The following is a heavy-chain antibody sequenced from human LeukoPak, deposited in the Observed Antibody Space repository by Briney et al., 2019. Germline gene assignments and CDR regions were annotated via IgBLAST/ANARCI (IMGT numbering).Heavy chain of an antibody. CDR1: GFTFSSYA. Sequence: GGSLRLSCAVSGFTFSSYAMHWVRQAPGKGLEWVAVISYDGSNKYYADSVKGRFTISRDNSKNTLYLQMNSLRAEDTAVYYCARDYSGYDRTLNWFDPWGQGTLVTVSS. D-gene: IGHD5-12*01. CDR2: ISYDGSNK. V-gene: IGHV3-30-3*01. J-gene: IGHJ5*02. CDR3: ARDYSGYDRTLNWFDP.